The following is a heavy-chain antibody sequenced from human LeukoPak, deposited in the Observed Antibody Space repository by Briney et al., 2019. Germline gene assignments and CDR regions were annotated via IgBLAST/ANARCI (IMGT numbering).Heavy chain of an antibody. V-gene: IGHV3-43*01. D-gene: IGHD4-11*01. CDR1: GFTFDDYT. CDR3: AKDLISLATVTMGAFDY. CDR2: ISWDGGST. Sequence: QPGGSLRLSCAASGFTFDDYTMHWVRQAPGKGLEWVSLISWDGGSTYYADSVKGRFTISRDNSKNSLYLQMNSLRTEDTALYYCAKDLISLATVTMGAFDYWGQGTLVTVSS. J-gene: IGHJ4*02.